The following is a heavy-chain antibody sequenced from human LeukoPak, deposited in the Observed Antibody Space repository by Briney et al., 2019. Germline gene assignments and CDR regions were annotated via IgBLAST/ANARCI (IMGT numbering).Heavy chain of an antibody. CDR1: GGSFSGYY. Sequence: SETLSLTCAVYGGSFSGYYWSWIRQPPGKGLEWIGEINHSGSTNYNPSLKSRVTISVDTSKNQFSLKLSSVTAADTAVYYCARRDTARSFPYWGQGTLVTVSS. D-gene: IGHD5-18*01. CDR2: INHSGST. V-gene: IGHV4-34*01. J-gene: IGHJ4*02. CDR3: ARRDTARSFPY.